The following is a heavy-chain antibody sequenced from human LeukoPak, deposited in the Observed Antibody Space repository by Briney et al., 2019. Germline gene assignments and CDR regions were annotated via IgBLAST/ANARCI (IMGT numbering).Heavy chain of an antibody. CDR2: ISGDADST. Sequence: PGGSLRLSCAAFGFTFSNYAMSWVRQAPGRGLEWVSAISGDADSTYYADSVKGRFTISRDNSKNTLYLQMNSLRAEDTAVYYCARDLFDKYFDYWGQGTLVTVSS. D-gene: IGHD3-22*01. CDR1: GFTFSNYA. J-gene: IGHJ4*02. CDR3: ARDLFDKYFDY. V-gene: IGHV3-23*01.